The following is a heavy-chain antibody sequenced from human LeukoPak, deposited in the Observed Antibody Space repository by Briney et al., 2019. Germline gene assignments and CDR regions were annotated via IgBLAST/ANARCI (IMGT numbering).Heavy chain of an antibody. V-gene: IGHV4-38-2*01. CDR2: IYHSGST. J-gene: IGHJ4*02. Sequence: SETLSLTCAVSGYSISSGYYWGWIRQPPGKGLEWIGSIYHSGSTYYNPSLKSRVTISVDTSKNQFSLKLSSVTAADTAVYYCARVGYYFGFFDYWVQGTLVSVSS. CDR3: ARVGYYFGFFDY. CDR1: GYSISSGYY. D-gene: IGHD1-26*01.